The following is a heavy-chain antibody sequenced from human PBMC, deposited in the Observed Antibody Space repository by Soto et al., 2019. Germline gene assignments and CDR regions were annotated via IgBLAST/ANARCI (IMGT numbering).Heavy chain of an antibody. CDR3: ARYRRTPADGYSLDD. V-gene: IGHV4-59*08. D-gene: IGHD2-2*01. J-gene: IGHJ4*02. Sequence: QVQLQESGPGLVKASETLSLTCTVSGGSISNNYWTWIRQPPGKGLEWIGYVYNSGTTNYNPSLSSRVTISEDTSKNQFSLRVNSMTAADTAVYYCARYRRTPADGYSLDDWGPGLLVSVSS. CDR2: VYNSGTT. CDR1: GGSISNNY.